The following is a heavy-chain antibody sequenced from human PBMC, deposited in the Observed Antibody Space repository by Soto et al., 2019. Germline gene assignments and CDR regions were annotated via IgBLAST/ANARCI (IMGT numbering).Heavy chain of an antibody. CDR3: ARDPIGPGIFDY. D-gene: IGHD1-26*01. CDR1: GFTFSSYG. J-gene: IGHJ4*02. CDR2: IWYDASNE. Sequence: QVQLVESGGGVVQPGRSLSLSCVASGFTFSSYGMHWVRQAPGKGLEWVAVIWYDASNEYYADSVKGRFTISRDNRKNTMYLQMNSLRADDTAVYYCARDPIGPGIFDYWGQGTQVTVSS. V-gene: IGHV3-33*01.